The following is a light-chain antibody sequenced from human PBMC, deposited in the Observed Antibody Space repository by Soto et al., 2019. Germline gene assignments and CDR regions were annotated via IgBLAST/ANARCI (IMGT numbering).Light chain of an antibody. Sequence: EIGLTQSPGTLSLSPGERAARSCRASQSVSRHLAWYQQKPGQAPRLLIYDASNRATGIPARFSGSGSGTDFTLTISSLEPEDFAVYYCQQRNNWPPVTFGGGTKVDIK. CDR3: QQRNNWPPVT. J-gene: IGKJ4*01. CDR2: DAS. CDR1: QSVSRH. V-gene: IGKV3-11*01.